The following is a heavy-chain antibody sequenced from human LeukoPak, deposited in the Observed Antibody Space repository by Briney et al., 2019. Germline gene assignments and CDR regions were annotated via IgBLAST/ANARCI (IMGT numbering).Heavy chain of an antibody. D-gene: IGHD4-23*01. CDR1: GFTFSSYG. CDR3: AKNPGGGNSLSDY. V-gene: IGHV3-21*01. CDR2: ISTSGTYI. J-gene: IGHJ4*02. Sequence: PGGSLRLSCAASGFTFSSYGMSWVRQAPGKGLEWVSSISTSGTYIYYADSVKGRFTISRDNSKNTLYLQMNSLRAEDTAVYYCAKNPGGGNSLSDYWGQGTLVTVSS.